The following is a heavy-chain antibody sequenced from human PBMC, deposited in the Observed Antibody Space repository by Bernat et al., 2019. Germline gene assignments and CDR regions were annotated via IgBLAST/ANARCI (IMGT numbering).Heavy chain of an antibody. Sequence: VQLVESGGGVIQPGGSLRLSCAASGFIFDAYVMHWVRQVPGMGLEWVSRISHDSRVTWYAESVRGRFTISSANRKKSLYLQMVGLRVEDSALYYCVKDYDWAFDYWGRGTLVTVSS. CDR3: VKDYDWAFDY. V-gene: IGHV3-43*02. CDR2: ISHDSRVT. CDR1: GFIFDAYV. J-gene: IGHJ4*02. D-gene: IGHD3-9*01.